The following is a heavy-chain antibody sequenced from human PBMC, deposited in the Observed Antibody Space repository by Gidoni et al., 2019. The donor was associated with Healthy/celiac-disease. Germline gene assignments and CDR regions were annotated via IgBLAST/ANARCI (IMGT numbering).Heavy chain of an antibody. CDR3: TTGDCSGGSCYSPSYYYYGMDV. V-gene: IGHV3-15*01. CDR2: SKSKTEGGTT. J-gene: IGHJ6*02. Sequence: EVQLVESVGGLVKPGGSLSLSCAASGFTFRNAWMSWVRQAPWTGKGLEWFGRSKSKTEGGTTDYAAPVKGRFTISREDSKNTLYLQMNSLKTEDTAVYYCTTGDCSGGSCYSPSYYYYGMDVWGQGTTVTVSS. D-gene: IGHD2-15*01. CDR1: GFTFRNAW.